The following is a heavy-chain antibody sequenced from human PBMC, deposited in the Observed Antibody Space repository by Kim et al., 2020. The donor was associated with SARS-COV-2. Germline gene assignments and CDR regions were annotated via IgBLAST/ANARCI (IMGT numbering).Heavy chain of an antibody. J-gene: IGHJ4*02. CDR3: VYRGRGYRSFFDY. CDR1: GGSFSGYY. V-gene: IGHV4-34*01. Sequence: SQTLSLTCAVSGGSFSGYYWSWVRPAPGKGLEWIGEIDPSGTTNYNPSLESRVAISGDTSQDQFFLRLSSLTAADTATYYCVYRGRGYRSFFDYWGQGTLVTVSS. CDR2: IDPSGTT. D-gene: IGHD5-18*01.